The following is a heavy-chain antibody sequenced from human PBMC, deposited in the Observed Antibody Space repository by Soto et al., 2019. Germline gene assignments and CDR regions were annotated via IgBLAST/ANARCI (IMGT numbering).Heavy chain of an antibody. V-gene: IGHV3-7*04. J-gene: IGHJ4*02. D-gene: IGHD6-19*01. CDR3: AGGSGWWMED. Sequence: EVHLVESGGGLVQPRGSLRLSCEAPGFSLRTLWMSWVRQAPGKGLEWVANIKQDGTDIHYLDSVRGRFTISRDNARNSLFLQMNNLRVDDTAIDYCAGGSGWWMEDWGQGALVTVSS. CDR1: GFSLRTLW. CDR2: IKQDGTDI.